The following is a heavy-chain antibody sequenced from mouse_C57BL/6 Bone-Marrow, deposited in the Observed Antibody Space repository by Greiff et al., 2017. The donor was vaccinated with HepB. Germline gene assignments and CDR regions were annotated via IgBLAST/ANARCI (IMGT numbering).Heavy chain of an antibody. CDR3: ARDCYDEGVGYYFDY. D-gene: IGHD2-12*01. CDR2: ISDGGSYT. J-gene: IGHJ2*01. Sequence: EVKLVESGGGLVKPGGSLKLSCAASGFTFSSYAMSWVRQTPEKRLEWVATISDGGSYTYYPDNVKGRFTISRDNAKNNLYLQMSHLKSEDTAMYYCARDCYDEGVGYYFDYWGQGTTLTVSS. V-gene: IGHV5-4*01. CDR1: GFTFSSYA.